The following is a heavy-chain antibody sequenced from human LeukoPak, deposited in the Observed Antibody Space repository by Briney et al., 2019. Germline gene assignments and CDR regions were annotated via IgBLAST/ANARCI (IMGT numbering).Heavy chain of an antibody. CDR2: ISAYNGNT. J-gene: IGHJ4*02. CDR3: ARDQSSGCSLRGYFDY. V-gene: IGHV1-18*01. D-gene: IGHD6-19*01. CDR1: GYTFTSYG. Sequence: ASVKVSCKASGYTFTSYGISWVRQAPGQGLEWMGWISAYNGNTNYPQKLQGRVTMTTDTSTSTASMELRSLRSDDTVVYYWARDQSSGCSLRGYFDYWGQGTLVTVSS.